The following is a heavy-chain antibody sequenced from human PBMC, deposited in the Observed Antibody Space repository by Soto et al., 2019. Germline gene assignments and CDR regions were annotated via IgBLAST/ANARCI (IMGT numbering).Heavy chain of an antibody. J-gene: IGHJ6*03. CDR1: GFTLRGCA. CDR2: ISSNGVGT. Sequence: TXXSVRLSCAASGFTLRGCAMYWVLQAPGKGLEYVSGISSNGVGTYYANSVQGRFTISRDNSKNTVYLQMGSLRPEDMAVYYCARRARPDFYYMDVWGKGTTVTVSS. CDR3: ARRARPDFYYMDV. D-gene: IGHD6-6*01. V-gene: IGHV3-64*01.